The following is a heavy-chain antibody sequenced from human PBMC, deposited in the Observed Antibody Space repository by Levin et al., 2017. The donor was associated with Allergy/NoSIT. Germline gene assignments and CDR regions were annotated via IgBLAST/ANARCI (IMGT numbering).Heavy chain of an antibody. J-gene: IGHJ4*02. D-gene: IGHD3-22*01. V-gene: IGHV3-30-3*01. CDR3: ARGVGLGDDSSGYFPVQFDY. CDR2: ISYDGSNK. CDR1: GFTFSSYA. Sequence: PGGSLRLSCAASGFTFSSYAMHWVRQAPGKGLEWVAVISYDGSNKYYADSVKGRFTISRDNSKNTLYLQMNSLRAEDTAVYYCARGVGLGDDSSGYFPVQFDYWGQGTLVTVSS.